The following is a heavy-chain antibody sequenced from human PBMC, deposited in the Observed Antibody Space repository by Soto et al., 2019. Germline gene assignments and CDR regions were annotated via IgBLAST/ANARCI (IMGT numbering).Heavy chain of an antibody. Sequence: GSLRLSCAASGFTFSSYAMSWVRQAPGKGLEWVSAISGSGGSTYYADSVKGRFTTSRDNSKNTLYLQMNSLRAEDTAVYYCAKSIYTMIVVGNLDYWGQGTLVTVSS. CDR2: ISGSGGST. V-gene: IGHV3-23*01. D-gene: IGHD3-22*01. J-gene: IGHJ4*02. CDR3: AKSIYTMIVVGNLDY. CDR1: GFTFSSYA.